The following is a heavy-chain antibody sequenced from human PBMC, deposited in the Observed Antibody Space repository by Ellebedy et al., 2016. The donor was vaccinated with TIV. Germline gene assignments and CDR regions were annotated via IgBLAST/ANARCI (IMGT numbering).Heavy chain of an antibody. V-gene: IGHV4-34*01. CDR1: GVSFNNYY. Sequence: MPGGSLRLSCAVYGVSFNNYYWSWIRQSPGKGLEWIGEFNLRGTTNYNPSLKSRVTISVDTSKNWFSLKLNSVTAADTAVYYCAKWTVGYCSSASCYTGDYWGQGTRVTVSS. J-gene: IGHJ4*02. D-gene: IGHD2-2*02. CDR3: AKWTVGYCSSASCYTGDY. CDR2: FNLRGTT.